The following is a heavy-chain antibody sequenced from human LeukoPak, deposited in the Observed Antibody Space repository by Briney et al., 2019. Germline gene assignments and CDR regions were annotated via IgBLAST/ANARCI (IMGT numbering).Heavy chain of an antibody. V-gene: IGHV3-74*01. CDR2: INSDGSWT. J-gene: IGHJ4*02. D-gene: IGHD2-2*01. Sequence: GGSLRLSCAASGNYWMHWVRQAPGKGLVWVSHINSDGSWTTYVDSVKGRFTISKDNAKYMVYLQMNNLRAEDTAVYYCVSFYETYWGRGTLVTVSS. CDR1: GNYW. CDR3: VSFYETY.